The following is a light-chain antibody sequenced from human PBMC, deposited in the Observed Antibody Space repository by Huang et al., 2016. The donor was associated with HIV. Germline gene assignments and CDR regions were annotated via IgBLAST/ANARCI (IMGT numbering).Light chain of an antibody. CDR2: GAS. CDR3: QQYGSSPYT. Sequence: EIVLTQSPGTLSLSPGERATLTCRASQSVKNIHLAWHQQKAGQAPRVLIYGASNRATGIPDRFSGSGSGTDFTLIISRLEPEDFAVYYCQQYGSSPYTFGQGTKLEIK. V-gene: IGKV3-20*01. CDR1: QSVKNIH. J-gene: IGKJ2*01.